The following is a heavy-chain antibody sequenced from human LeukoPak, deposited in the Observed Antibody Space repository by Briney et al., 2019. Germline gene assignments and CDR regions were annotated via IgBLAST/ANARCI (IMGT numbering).Heavy chain of an antibody. CDR2: ISYDGSNK. J-gene: IGHJ4*02. CDR1: GFTFSSYG. Sequence: GGSLRLSCAASGFTFSSYGMHWVRQAPGKGLEWVAVISYDGSNKYYADSVKGRFTISRDNSKNTLYLQMNSLRAEDTAVYYCARDTYYYDSSGYSSCDYWGQGTLVTVSS. CDR3: ARDTYYYDSSGYSSCDY. V-gene: IGHV3-30*03. D-gene: IGHD3-22*01.